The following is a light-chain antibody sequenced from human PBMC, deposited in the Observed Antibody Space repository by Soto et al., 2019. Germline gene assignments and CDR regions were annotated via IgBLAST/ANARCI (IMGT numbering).Light chain of an antibody. J-gene: IGKJ1*01. CDR1: QSISVY. V-gene: IGKV1-39*01. Sequence: DIRMTQSPSSLSASPGDRITLTCRASQSISVYLNWYQQKPGKAPKLLVYGASTLQSGVPSRFSGSGSGTDFALTISSLQPEDFAAYFCQQTYRTPSTFGQGTRVEIK. CDR3: QQTYRTPST. CDR2: GAS.